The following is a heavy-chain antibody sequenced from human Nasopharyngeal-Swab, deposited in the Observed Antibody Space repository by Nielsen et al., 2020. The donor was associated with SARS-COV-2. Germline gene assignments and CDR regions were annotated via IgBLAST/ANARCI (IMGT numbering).Heavy chain of an antibody. CDR1: GFSFNRYA. CDR3: ARGYCSSGSCYAKHYGMDV. V-gene: IGHV3-30-3*01. CDR2: ISYDGVHI. J-gene: IGHJ6*02. D-gene: IGHD2-15*01. Sequence: GGSLRLSCAASGFSFNRYAMHWVRQAPGKGLQWVAVISYDGVHINYADSVKGRFTISRDNAKNSLYLQMNNLRAEDTAVYYCARGYCSSGSCYAKHYGMDVWGQGTTVTVSS.